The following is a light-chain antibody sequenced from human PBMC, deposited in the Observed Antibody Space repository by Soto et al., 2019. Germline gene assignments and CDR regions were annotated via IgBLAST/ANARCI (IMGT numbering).Light chain of an antibody. V-gene: IGKV3-11*01. CDR2: DAS. CDR3: QHRSNSPPTWT. CDR1: QSIGPY. J-gene: IGKJ1*01. Sequence: LLTQSPATLALSPGDRATLSCRASQSIGPYVAWYQQRPGQAPRLLIYDASNRATGIPARFSGSGSGTDFTLTISSLEPEDFAVYFCQHRSNSPPTWTFGQGTKVEI.